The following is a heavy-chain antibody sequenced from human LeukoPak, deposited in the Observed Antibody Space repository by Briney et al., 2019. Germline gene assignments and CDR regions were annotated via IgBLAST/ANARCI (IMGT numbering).Heavy chain of an antibody. CDR1: GFTFNSYA. CDR3: AKLPLQDYRGKWFDP. Sequence: PGGSLTLFCAVSGFTFNSYARSGLRQARGGGPGFIAVISGSGGCTYYADSVKGRFTISRHTSKNALYLQMNSLRAEDTAVYYCAKLPLQDYRGKWFDPRGQGTLVTVSS. CDR2: ISGSGGCT. J-gene: IGHJ5*02. D-gene: IGHD4-11*01. V-gene: IGHV3-23*01.